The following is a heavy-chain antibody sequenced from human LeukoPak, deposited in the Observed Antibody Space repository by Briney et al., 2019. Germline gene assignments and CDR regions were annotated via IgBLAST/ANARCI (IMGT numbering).Heavy chain of an antibody. V-gene: IGHV4-39*07. CDR1: GGSISSSSYY. D-gene: IGHD6-13*01. Sequence: SETLSLTCTVSGGSISSSSYYWGWIRQPPGKGLEWIGSIYYSGSTYYNPSLKSRVTISVDTSKNQFSLKLSSVTAADTAVYYCARLMSRAAAEDYWGQGTLVTVSS. CDR2: IYYSGST. J-gene: IGHJ4*02. CDR3: ARLMSRAAAEDY.